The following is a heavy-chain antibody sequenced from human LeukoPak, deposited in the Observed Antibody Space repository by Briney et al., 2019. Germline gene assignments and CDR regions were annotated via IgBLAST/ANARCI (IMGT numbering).Heavy chain of an antibody. Sequence: GGSLRLSCAASGFTFSNSAMSWVRQVPGKGLEWVSSIDYDSSHIYYAASVRGRFTISRDDARNSVYLQMNSLRVEDTAVYYCARDPLRYLRVGHYDYWGQGTLVAVSS. CDR3: ARDPLRYLRVGHYDY. J-gene: IGHJ4*02. D-gene: IGHD3-9*01. CDR1: GFTFSNSA. V-gene: IGHV3-21*01. CDR2: IDYDSSHI.